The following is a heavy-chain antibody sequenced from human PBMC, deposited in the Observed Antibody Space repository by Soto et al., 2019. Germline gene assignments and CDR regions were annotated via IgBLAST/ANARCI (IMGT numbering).Heavy chain of an antibody. CDR3: AKASDGGWPYYFDS. V-gene: IGHV3-23*01. CDR2: ISGNAAGT. J-gene: IGHJ4*02. Sequence: GGSLRLSCAASGFTFSSYAMSWVRQAPGKGLEWVSAISGNAAGTYYADSMKDRFTISRVNSANTIFLHMNSLRVEDSAVYFCAKASDGGWPYYFDSWGQGALVTVSS. D-gene: IGHD2-15*01. CDR1: GFTFSSYA.